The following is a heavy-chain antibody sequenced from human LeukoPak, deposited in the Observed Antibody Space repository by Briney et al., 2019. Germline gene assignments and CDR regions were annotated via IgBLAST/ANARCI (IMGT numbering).Heavy chain of an antibody. CDR2: IYYSGST. D-gene: IGHD2-2*01. J-gene: IGHJ6*03. CDR3: ARTSEGDCSSSRCWAYYYYMDV. V-gene: IGHV4-59*01. Sequence: SETLSLTCTVSCGSISRYYWSWIRQPPGKGLEWIGYIYYSGSTNYNPSLKSRVTISVDTSKNLFSLKLSSVNAADTAMYYCARTSEGDCSSSRCWAYYYYMDVWGKGTTVTVSS. CDR1: CGSISRYY.